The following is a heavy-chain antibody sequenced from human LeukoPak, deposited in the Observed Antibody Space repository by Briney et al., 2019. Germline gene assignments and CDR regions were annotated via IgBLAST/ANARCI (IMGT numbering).Heavy chain of an antibody. CDR3: ARDDSSGYYPFDY. CDR2: TSYDGSNK. J-gene: IGHJ4*02. CDR1: GGSISSYY. Sequence: LSLTCTVSGGSISSYYWSWVRQAPGKGLEWVAVTSYDGSNKYYADSVKGRFTISRDNSKNTLYLQMNSLRAEDTAVYYCARDDSSGYYPFDYWGQGTLVTVSS. V-gene: IGHV3-30-3*01. D-gene: IGHD3-22*01.